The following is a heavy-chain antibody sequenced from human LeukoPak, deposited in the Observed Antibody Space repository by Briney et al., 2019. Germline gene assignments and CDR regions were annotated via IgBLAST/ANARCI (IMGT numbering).Heavy chain of an antibody. D-gene: IGHD6-19*01. V-gene: IGHV1-24*01. Sequence: GASVKVSCKVSGYTLTELSMHWVRQAPGKGLEWMGGFDPEDGETIYAQKFQGRVTMTEDTSTDTAYMELSSLRSEDTAVYYCATPINTHTVAGTNWFDPWGQGTLVTVSS. CDR3: ATPINTHTVAGTNWFDP. CDR2: FDPEDGET. CDR1: GYTLTELS. J-gene: IGHJ5*02.